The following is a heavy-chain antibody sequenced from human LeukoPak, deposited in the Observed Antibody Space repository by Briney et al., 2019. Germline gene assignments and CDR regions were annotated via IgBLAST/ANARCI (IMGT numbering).Heavy chain of an antibody. V-gene: IGHV3-49*04. CDR1: GFTFGDYS. J-gene: IGHJ4*02. Sequence: PGGSLRLSCIASGFTFGDYSMSWVRQAPGKGLEWVGFIRSKAYGGTTEYAASVKGRFTISRDESKSIAYLQMNSLKAEDTAVYYCTRPCGCDCCLFDYWGRGTGVTVSS. CDR2: IRSKAYGGTT. D-gene: IGHD2-21*01. CDR3: TRPCGCDCCLFDY.